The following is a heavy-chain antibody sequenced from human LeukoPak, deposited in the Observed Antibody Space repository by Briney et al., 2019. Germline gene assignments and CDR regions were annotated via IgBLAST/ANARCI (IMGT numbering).Heavy chain of an antibody. CDR1: GFTFDDYG. D-gene: IGHD5-18*01. V-gene: IGHV3-7*01. CDR2: IKKDGSEK. CDR3: ARDLSGVTGYTYGRGIDY. Sequence: GGSLRLSCAASGFTFDDYGMSWVRQAPGKGLEWVANIKKDGSEKYYVDSVKGRFTISRDNAKTSLYLQMNSLRAEDTAVYYCARDLSGVTGYTYGRGIDYWGQGTLVTVSS. J-gene: IGHJ4*02.